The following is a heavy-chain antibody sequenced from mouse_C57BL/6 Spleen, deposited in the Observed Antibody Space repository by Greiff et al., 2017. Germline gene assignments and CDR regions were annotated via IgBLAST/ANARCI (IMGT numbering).Heavy chain of an antibody. CDR3: AISGSSYEYFDY. CDR1: GFTFSDYG. CDR2: ISRNSGSI. Sequence: EVKLLESGGGLVKPGGSLKLSCAASGFTFSDYGMHWVSQAPEKGLEWIAYISRNSGSIYYADTVKGQFTISKDNAKITLFLQMASLRSEDTAMYYCAISGSSYEYFDYWGQGTTLTVSS. J-gene: IGHJ2*01. D-gene: IGHD1-1*01. V-gene: IGHV5-17*01.